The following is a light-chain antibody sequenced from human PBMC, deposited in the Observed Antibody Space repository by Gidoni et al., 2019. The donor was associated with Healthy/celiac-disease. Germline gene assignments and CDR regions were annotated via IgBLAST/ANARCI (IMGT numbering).Light chain of an antibody. CDR1: QSVSSY. V-gene: IGKV3-11*01. CDR2: DAS. J-gene: IGKJ5*01. Sequence: EIVLTQSPATLSLSPGERATFSCRASQSVSSYVAWYQPKPGLAPRLLIYDASNRATGIPARFSGSGSGTDFTLTISSLEPEDFAVYYCQQRSNWPPAFGQGTRLEIK. CDR3: QQRSNWPPA.